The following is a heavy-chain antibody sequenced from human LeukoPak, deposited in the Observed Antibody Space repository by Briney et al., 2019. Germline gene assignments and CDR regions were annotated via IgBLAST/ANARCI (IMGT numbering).Heavy chain of an antibody. V-gene: IGHV4-39*02. Sequence: SETLSLTCTVSGDSISSRPYHWGWIRQPPGKGLEWIGSISESGGTYYSPSLRSRVTISVDTSKNHFSLNLTSVTAADTAMYYCARPLSGFYTADSPFASWGQGTLVIVSS. CDR1: GDSISSRPYH. D-gene: IGHD3-3*01. CDR3: ARPLSGFYTADSPFAS. CDR2: ISESGGT. J-gene: IGHJ5*01.